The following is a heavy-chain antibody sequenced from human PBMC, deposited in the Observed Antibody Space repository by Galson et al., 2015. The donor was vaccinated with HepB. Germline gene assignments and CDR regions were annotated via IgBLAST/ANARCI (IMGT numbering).Heavy chain of an antibody. D-gene: IGHD3/OR15-3a*01. CDR2: FKSKTNGGTI. V-gene: IGHV3-15*01. CDR1: GFTFKYAW. Sequence: SLRLSCAASGFTFKYAWMSWVRKGPGKGLEWVGRFKSKTNGGTIGYAAPVKGRFIISRDDSKRMVYLQMNSLQIEDTGVYYCAAGTGRTDFDYWGQGTLVTVSS. CDR3: AAGTGRTDFDY. J-gene: IGHJ4*02.